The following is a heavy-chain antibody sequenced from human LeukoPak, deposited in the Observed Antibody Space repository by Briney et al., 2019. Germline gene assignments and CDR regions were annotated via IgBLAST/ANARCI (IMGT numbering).Heavy chain of an antibody. CDR3: AKDLLRDRWFGES. V-gene: IGHV3-66*03. J-gene: IGHJ5*02. CDR2: IYSDNT. CDR1: GFTVSSNS. D-gene: IGHD3-10*01. Sequence: PGGSLRLSCTVSGFTVSSNSMSWVRQAPGKGLEWVSFIYSDNTHYSDSVKGRFTIFRDNSKNTLYLQMDSLRAEDTAVYYCAKDLLRDRWFGESWGQGTLVTVSS.